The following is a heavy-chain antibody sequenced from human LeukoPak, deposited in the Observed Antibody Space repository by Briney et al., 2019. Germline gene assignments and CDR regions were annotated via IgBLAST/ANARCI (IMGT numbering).Heavy chain of an antibody. CDR1: GGSISSYY. CDR3: ARQVVPAAISDGNWFDP. J-gene: IGHJ5*02. D-gene: IGHD2-2*01. CDR2: IYTSGST. V-gene: IGHV4-4*09. Sequence: PSETLSLTCTVSGGSISSYYWSWIRQPPGKGLEWIGYIYTSGSTNYNPSLKSRVTISVDTSKNQFSLKLSSVTAADTAVYYCARQVVPAAISDGNWFDPWGQGTLVTVSS.